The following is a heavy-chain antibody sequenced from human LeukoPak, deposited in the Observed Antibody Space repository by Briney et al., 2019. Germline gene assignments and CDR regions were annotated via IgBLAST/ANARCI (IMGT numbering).Heavy chain of an antibody. Sequence: GGSLRLSCAASGFTFSSYAMTWVRQAPGKGLEWVSAISGSGGSTYYADSVKGRFTISRDNSKNTLFLQMNSLRAEDTAVYYCATLGSCSGGTCGADRHFDYWGQGTLVTVSS. CDR3: ATLGSCSGGTCGADRHFDY. CDR1: GFTFSSYA. D-gene: IGHD2-15*01. J-gene: IGHJ4*02. CDR2: ISGSGGST. V-gene: IGHV3-23*01.